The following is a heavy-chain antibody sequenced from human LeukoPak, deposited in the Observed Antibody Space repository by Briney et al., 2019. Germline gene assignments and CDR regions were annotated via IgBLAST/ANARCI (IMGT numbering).Heavy chain of an antibody. Sequence: GGSLRLSCAASGFTFSSYAMHWVRQAPGKGLEWVAVISYDGSNKYYADSVKGRFTISRDNSKNMLYLQMSSLSAEDTAVYYCVRAYDILTGPEYWGQGTLVTVSS. D-gene: IGHD3-9*01. CDR2: ISYDGSNK. CDR3: VRAYDILTGPEY. CDR1: GFTFSSYA. V-gene: IGHV3-30-3*01. J-gene: IGHJ4*02.